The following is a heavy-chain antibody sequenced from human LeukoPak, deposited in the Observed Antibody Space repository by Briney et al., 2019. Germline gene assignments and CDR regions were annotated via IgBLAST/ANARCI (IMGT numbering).Heavy chain of an antibody. V-gene: IGHV2-5*02. J-gene: IGHJ4*02. Sequence: SGPTLAKPTQTLTLTCTFSGFSLSTSGVAGGWIRQPPGKALEWLTLIYWDDDKRYTPSLKSRPTITKDTSKNQVVLTMTNMDPVDTATYYCAHRPNDYGDYEWFDYWGQGTLVTVSS. CDR1: GFSLSTSGVA. CDR3: AHRPNDYGDYEWFDY. CDR2: IYWDDDK. D-gene: IGHD4-17*01.